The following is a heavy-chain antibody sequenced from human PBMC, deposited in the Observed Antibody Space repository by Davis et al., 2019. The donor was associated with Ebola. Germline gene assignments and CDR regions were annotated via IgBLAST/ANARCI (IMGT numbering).Heavy chain of an antibody. CDR1: GFTFSSYA. J-gene: IGHJ2*01. CDR2: ISYDGSNK. Sequence: PGGSLRLSCAASGFTFSSYAMHWVRQAPGKGLEWVAVISYDGSNKYYADSVKGRFTISRDNSKNTLYLQMSSLRAEDTAVYYCARDLPGGDWYFDLWGRSTLVTVSS. CDR3: ARDLPGGDWYFDL. D-gene: IGHD1-14*01. V-gene: IGHV3-30*04.